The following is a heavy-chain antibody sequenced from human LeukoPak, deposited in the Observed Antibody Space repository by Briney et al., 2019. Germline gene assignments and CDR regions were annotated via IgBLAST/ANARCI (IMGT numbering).Heavy chain of an antibody. D-gene: IGHD1-1*01. CDR3: ARRLRTGGFDI. J-gene: IGHJ3*02. V-gene: IGHV5-51*01. CDR1: GYRFTTYW. CDR2: IQPADSQT. Sequence: GESLKISCKGFGYRFTTYWIDWVRQVPGKGLEWMGLIQPADSQTRYNPSFQGQVTLSDDKSINTAYLQWSSLRPSDTAIYYCARRLRTGGFDIWGQGTEVTVSS.